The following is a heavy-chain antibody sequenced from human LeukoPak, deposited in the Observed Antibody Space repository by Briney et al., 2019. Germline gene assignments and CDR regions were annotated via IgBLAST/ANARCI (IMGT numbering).Heavy chain of an antibody. Sequence: GGSLRLSCAASGFTFSSYAMHWVRQAPGKGLEWVAVISYDGSNKYYADSVKGRFTISRDNSKNTLYLQMNSLRAEDTAVYYCARALDVWGSYRSYHYWGQGTLVTVSP. V-gene: IGHV3-30-3*01. CDR3: ARALDVWGSYRSYHY. CDR2: ISYDGSNK. J-gene: IGHJ4*02. D-gene: IGHD3-16*02. CDR1: GFTFSSYA.